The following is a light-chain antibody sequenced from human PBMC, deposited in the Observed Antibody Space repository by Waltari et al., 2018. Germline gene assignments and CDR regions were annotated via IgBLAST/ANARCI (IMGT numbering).Light chain of an antibody. J-gene: IGLJ1*01. CDR1: KLGEKF. V-gene: IGLV3-1*01. Sequence: SYELTQPSSVSVSPGETVSITCSGDKLGEKFVSWYQQRPGQSPVVVIYEDSKGPSGIPGRFSGSNSGNTATLTISGTQAMDEADYYCQTWDSRNAVFGSATKVTVL. CDR2: EDS. CDR3: QTWDSRNAV.